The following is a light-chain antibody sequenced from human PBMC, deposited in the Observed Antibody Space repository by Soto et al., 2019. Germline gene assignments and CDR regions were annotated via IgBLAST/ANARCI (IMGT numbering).Light chain of an antibody. CDR1: QSVSSN. V-gene: IGKV3-15*01. J-gene: IGKJ1*01. CDR2: GAS. CDR3: QQYNNWPG. Sequence: EIVMTQSPATLSVSPGERATLSCRASQSVSSNLAWYQQKPGQAPRLLIYGASTRATGIPARFSGSGSGTEFTHTISSLQSEDFAVYYCQQYNNWPGFGQGTKVEIK.